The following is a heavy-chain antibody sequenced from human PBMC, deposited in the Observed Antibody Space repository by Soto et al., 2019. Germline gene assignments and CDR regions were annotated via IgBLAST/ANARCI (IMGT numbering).Heavy chain of an antibody. CDR2: IRSKAYGGTT. D-gene: IGHD3-3*01. CDR1: GFTFGDYA. Sequence: GGSLRLSCTASGFTFGDYAMSWFRQAPGKGLEWVGFIRSKAYGGTTEYAASVKGRFTISRDDSKSIAYLQMNSLKTEDTAVYYCTREPLSRITIFGVADYYYYMDVWGKGTTVTVSS. CDR3: TREPLSRITIFGVADYYYYMDV. V-gene: IGHV3-49*03. J-gene: IGHJ6*03.